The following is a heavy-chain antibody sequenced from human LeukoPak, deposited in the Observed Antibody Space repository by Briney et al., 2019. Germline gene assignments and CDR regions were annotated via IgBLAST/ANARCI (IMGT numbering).Heavy chain of an antibody. Sequence: GGSLRLSCAGSGFIFNNYAMHWVRQPPGKGLEWISGISWNSGSIDYADSVKGRFTISRDNAKNSLYLQMNSLRVEDTAFYYCAKDNRRHYTSGPNPDSLHWGQGALVTVSS. CDR3: AKDNRRHYTSGPNPDSLH. CDR1: GFIFNNYA. J-gene: IGHJ4*02. D-gene: IGHD6-19*01. CDR2: ISWNSGSI. V-gene: IGHV3-9*01.